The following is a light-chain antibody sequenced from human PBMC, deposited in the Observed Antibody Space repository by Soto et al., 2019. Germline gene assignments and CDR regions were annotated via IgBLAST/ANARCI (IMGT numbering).Light chain of an antibody. CDR2: EVT. CDR1: SSDVGGYKY. J-gene: IGLJ2*01. Sequence: QSALTQPPSASGSPGQSVTISCTGTSSDVGGYKYVSWYQQRPGKAPKLMIYEVTKRPSGVPDRFSGSKSGNTASLTVSGLQAEDEADYYCSSYAGSNNVVVFGGGTKVTVL. V-gene: IGLV2-8*01. CDR3: SSYAGSNNVVV.